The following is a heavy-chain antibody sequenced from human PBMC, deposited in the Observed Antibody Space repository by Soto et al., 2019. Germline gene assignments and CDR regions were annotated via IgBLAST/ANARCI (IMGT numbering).Heavy chain of an antibody. CDR2: ISYDGSNK. Sequence: GGSLRLSCAASGFTFSSYGMHWVRQAPGKGLEWVAVISYDGSNKYYADSVKGRFTTSRDNSKNTLYLQMNSLRAEDTAVYYCAKVARGREYFFRADNYGMDVWGQGTTVTVSS. V-gene: IGHV3-30*18. CDR1: GFTFSSYG. D-gene: IGHD3-16*01. J-gene: IGHJ6*02. CDR3: AKVARGREYFFRADNYGMDV.